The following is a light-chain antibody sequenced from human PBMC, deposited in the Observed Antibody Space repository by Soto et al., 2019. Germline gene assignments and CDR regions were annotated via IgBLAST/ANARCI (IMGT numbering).Light chain of an antibody. CDR2: DIS. Sequence: QSVLTQPASVSGSPGQSITTSCTGTSSDVGGYNYVSWYQQHPGKATKLMIYDISNRPSGVSNRLSGSKSGNTASLTISGLQAEDEADYYCSSYTSSSTLVVFGGGTKVTVL. CDR3: SSYTSSSTLVV. CDR1: SSDVGGYNY. V-gene: IGLV2-14*01. J-gene: IGLJ2*01.